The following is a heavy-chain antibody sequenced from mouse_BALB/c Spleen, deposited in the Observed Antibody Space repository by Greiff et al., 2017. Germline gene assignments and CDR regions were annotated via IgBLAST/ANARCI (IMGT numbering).Heavy chain of an antibody. J-gene: IGHJ2*01. Sequence: EVKLVESGGGLVKPGGSLKLSCAASGYSFSSYAMSWVRQTPGKRLEWVANISSGGSYTYYPDSVKGRFTITRDNAKNTLYLQMSSLRSEDTAMYYCARRGGNYDFFDYWGQGTTLTVSS. D-gene: IGHD2-1*01. CDR3: ARRGGNYDFFDY. V-gene: IGHV5-9-3*01. CDR1: GYSFSSYA. CDR2: ISSGGSYT.